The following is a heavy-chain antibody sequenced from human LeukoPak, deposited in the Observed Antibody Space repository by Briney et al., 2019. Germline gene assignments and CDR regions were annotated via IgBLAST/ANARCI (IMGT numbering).Heavy chain of an antibody. CDR2: IRNTANSYTT. D-gene: IGHD6-19*01. CDR3: VRVGYYSGWTDFDY. J-gene: IGHJ4*02. CDR1: GLTFSDHY. Sequence: PGGSLRLSCAASGLTFSDHYMDWVRQAPGKGLEWVARIRNTANSYTTEYAASVRGRFTISRDDSRNSLYLQMNSLKTEDTAVYFCVRVGYYSGWTDFDYWGQGALVTVSS. V-gene: IGHV3-72*01.